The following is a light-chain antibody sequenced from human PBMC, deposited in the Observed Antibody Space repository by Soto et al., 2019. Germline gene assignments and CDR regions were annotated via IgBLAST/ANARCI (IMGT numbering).Light chain of an antibody. V-gene: IGKV3-11*01. CDR2: DAS. CDR1: QSVSSY. Sequence: EIVLTQSPATLSLSPGERATLSCRASQSVSSYLAWYQQKPGQAPRLLIYDASNRATGIPARFSGSGSGTDFTLTISSLEPEDFAVYYCQQRSNWLTFSGVTKVEIK. CDR3: QQRSNWLT. J-gene: IGKJ4*01.